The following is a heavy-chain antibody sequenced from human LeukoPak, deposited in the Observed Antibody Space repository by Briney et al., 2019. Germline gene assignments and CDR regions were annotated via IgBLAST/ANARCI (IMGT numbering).Heavy chain of an antibody. Sequence: ASVKVSCKASGYTFTSYGIRWVRQAPGQGLEWMGWISAYNGNTNYAQKLQGRVTMTTDTSTSTAYMELRSLRSDDTAVYYCARGLITMVRGGSGMDVWGQGTTVTVSS. CDR3: ARGLITMVRGGSGMDV. J-gene: IGHJ6*02. CDR2: ISAYNGNT. V-gene: IGHV1-18*01. D-gene: IGHD3-10*01. CDR1: GYTFTSYG.